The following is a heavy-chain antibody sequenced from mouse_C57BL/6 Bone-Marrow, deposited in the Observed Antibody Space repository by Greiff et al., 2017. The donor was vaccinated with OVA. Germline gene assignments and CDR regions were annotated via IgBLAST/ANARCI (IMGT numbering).Heavy chain of an antibody. Sequence: EVQLQQSGTVLARPGASVKMSCKTSGYTFTSYWMHWVKQRPGQGLEWIGAIYPGNSDTSYNQKFKGKAKLTAVTSASTAYMELSSLTNEDSAVYYCTRDDYYDYDGWFAYWGQGTLVTVSA. CDR2: IYPGNSDT. J-gene: IGHJ3*01. D-gene: IGHD2-4*01. CDR1: GYTFTSYW. V-gene: IGHV1-5*01. CDR3: TRDDYYDYDGWFAY.